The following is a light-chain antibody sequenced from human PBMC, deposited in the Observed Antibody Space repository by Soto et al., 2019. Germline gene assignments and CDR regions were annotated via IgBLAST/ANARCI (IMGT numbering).Light chain of an antibody. CDR1: QTVSDN. CDR3: QEYNDWPLM. Sequence: EIVLTQSAATLSLSPGERATLSCRASQTVSDNYLSWYRLKPGQPPRLLIYGASNRATGIPDRFSASGSGAELPLTISSLQSEDFAVYYCQEYNDWPLMLGGGTKVDIK. V-gene: IGKV3D-15*01. CDR2: GAS. J-gene: IGKJ4*02.